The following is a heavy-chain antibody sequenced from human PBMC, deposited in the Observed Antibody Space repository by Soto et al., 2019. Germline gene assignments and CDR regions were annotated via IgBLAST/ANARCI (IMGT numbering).Heavy chain of an antibody. CDR3: ARRYSSGWYGFADY. J-gene: IGHJ4*02. CDR1: GFTFSDYY. V-gene: IGHV3-11*06. D-gene: IGHD6-19*01. Sequence: QVQLVESGGGLVKPGGSLRLSCAASGFTFSDYYMSWIRQAPGKGLEWVSYISSSSSYTNYADSVKGRFTISRDNAKNSLYLQMNSLRAEDTAVYYCARRYSSGWYGFADYWGQGTLVTVSS. CDR2: ISSSSSYT.